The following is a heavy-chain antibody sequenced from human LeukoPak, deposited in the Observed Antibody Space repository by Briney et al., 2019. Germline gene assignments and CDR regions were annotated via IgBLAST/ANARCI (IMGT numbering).Heavy chain of an antibody. V-gene: IGHV1-3*01. D-gene: IGHD3-22*01. CDR2: INAGNGNT. J-gene: IGHJ5*02. CDR3: AIGGYYYDSSGYYFNWFDP. Sequence: ASVKVSCKASGYTFTSYAMHWVRQAPGQRLEWMGWINAGNGNTKYSQKFQGRVTITRDTSASTAYMELSSLRSEDTAVYYCAIGGYYYDSSGYYFNWFDPWGQGTLVTVSS. CDR1: GYTFTSYA.